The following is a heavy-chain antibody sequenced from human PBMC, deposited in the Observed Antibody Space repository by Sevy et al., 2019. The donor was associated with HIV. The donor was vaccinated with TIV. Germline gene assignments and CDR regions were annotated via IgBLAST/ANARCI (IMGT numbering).Heavy chain of an antibody. J-gene: IGHJ4*02. Sequence: GGSLRLSCSASGFTFSDYYMNWIRQAPGKGLEWISYISFSSNYTMYADSVTGRFTISRDNAKNSLYLQMNSLRAEDTAVYYCARGLVGAKLGTDYWGPGSLVTVSS. V-gene: IGHV3-11*06. D-gene: IGHD1-26*01. CDR3: ARGLVGAKLGTDY. CDR1: GFTFSDYY. CDR2: ISFSSNYT.